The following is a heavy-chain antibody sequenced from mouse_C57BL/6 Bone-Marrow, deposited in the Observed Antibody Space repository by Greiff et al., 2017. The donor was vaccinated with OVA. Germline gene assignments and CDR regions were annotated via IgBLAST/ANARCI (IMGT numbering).Heavy chain of an antibody. CDR2: INPGSGGT. CDR1: GYAFTNYL. Sequence: VQLQQSGAELVRPGTSVKVSCKASGYAFTNYLIEWVKQRPGQGLEWIGVINPGSGGTNYNEKFKGKATLTADKSSSTAYMQLSSLTSEDSAVYFCARRGLANWGYFDYWGQGTTLTVSS. D-gene: IGHD4-1*01. J-gene: IGHJ2*01. CDR3: ARRGLANWGYFDY. V-gene: IGHV1-54*01.